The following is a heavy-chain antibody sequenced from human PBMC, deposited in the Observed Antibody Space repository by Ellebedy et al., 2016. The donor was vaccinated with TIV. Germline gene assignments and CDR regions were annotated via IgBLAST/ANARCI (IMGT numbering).Heavy chain of an antibody. CDR3: ARGAERGYTYGSVY. Sequence: PGGSLRLSCAASGFTFSSYSMNWVRQAPGKGLEWVSYISSSGTNIYYADSVKGRFTISRDNAKNSLYLQMNSLRAEDKAVYYCARGAERGYTYGSVYWGQGTLVTVSS. V-gene: IGHV3-48*04. CDR1: GFTFSSYS. D-gene: IGHD5-18*01. CDR2: ISSSGTNI. J-gene: IGHJ4*02.